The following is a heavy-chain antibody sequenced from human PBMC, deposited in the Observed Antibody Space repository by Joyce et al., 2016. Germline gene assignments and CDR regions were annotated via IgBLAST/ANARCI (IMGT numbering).Heavy chain of an antibody. V-gene: IGHV1-3*01. D-gene: IGHD1-26*01. CDR1: GYTFTTYA. Sequence: QVHLAQSGDEVRKPGASVKVSCKGSGYTFTTYAIHWLRQAPGQRLEWLGWINGGNGDTKNSQKLEVRFIMSGDPSASTVYMELRSLRSEDTAVYYCAREKGIGELTCHPKYSGLDVWGQGTTVTVSS. CDR2: INGGNGDT. J-gene: IGHJ6*02. CDR3: AREKGIGELTCHPKYSGLDV.